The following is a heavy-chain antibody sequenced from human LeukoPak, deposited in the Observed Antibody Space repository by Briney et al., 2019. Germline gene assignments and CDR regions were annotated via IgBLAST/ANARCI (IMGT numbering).Heavy chain of an antibody. CDR2: IIPILGIA. CDR1: GGTFSSYA. J-gene: IGHJ4*02. D-gene: IGHD3-22*01. CDR3: AAGHYYDSSGYPKSPDY. Sequence: ASVKVSCKASGGTFSSYAISWVRQAPGQGLEWMGRIIPILGIANYAQKFQERVTITRDMSTSTAYMELSSLRSEDTAVYYCAAGHYYDSSGYPKSPDYWGQGTLVTVSS. V-gene: IGHV1-69*04.